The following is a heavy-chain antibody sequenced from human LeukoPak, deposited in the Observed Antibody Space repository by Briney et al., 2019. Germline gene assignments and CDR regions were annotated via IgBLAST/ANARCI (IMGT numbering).Heavy chain of an antibody. J-gene: IGHJ6*03. V-gene: IGHV4-34*01. CDR1: GGSFSGYY. CDR3: ARGRSSIAVAGTPYYYYCMDV. D-gene: IGHD6-19*01. CDR2: INHSGST. Sequence: SETLSLTCAVNGGSFSGYYWSWIRQPPGKGLEWIGEINHSGSTNYNPSLKSRVTISVDTSKNQFSLKVRSVTAADRAVYYCARGRSSIAVAGTPYYYYCMDVWGKGTTVTDSS.